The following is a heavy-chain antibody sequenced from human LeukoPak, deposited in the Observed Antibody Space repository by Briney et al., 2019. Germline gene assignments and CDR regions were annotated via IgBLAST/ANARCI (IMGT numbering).Heavy chain of an antibody. J-gene: IGHJ5*02. CDR3: ARHRLYYDRSGFSPGVWFDP. CDR1: GGSISSYTYY. Sequence: SETLSLTCTVSGGSISSYTYYWGWIRQSPGKGLEWTGTLSSSGSSYYNPSLKGRVTISVDTSKNLFSLKLTSVTAADTAIYYCARHRLYYDRSGFSPGVWFDPWGQGALVTVSS. D-gene: IGHD3-22*01. V-gene: IGHV4-39*01. CDR2: LSSSGSS.